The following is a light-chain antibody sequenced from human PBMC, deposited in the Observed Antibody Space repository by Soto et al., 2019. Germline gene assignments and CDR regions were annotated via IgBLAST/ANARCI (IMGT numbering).Light chain of an antibody. CDR3: QQSYSTPMYT. V-gene: IGKV1-39*01. Sequence: DIQMTQSPSSLSASVGDRVTITCRASQSISIYLNWYQQKPGKAPKLLIYAAPSLQSGVPSRFSGSGSGTDFTLTISSLQPEDFATYYCQQSYSTPMYTFGQGTKLEIK. CDR2: AAP. CDR1: QSISIY. J-gene: IGKJ2*01.